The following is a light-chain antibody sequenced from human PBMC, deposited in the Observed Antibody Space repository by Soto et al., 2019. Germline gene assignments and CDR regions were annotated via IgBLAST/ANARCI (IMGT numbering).Light chain of an antibody. CDR1: QSIRSN. CDR2: VAS. V-gene: IGKV3-15*01. J-gene: IGKJ4*01. Sequence: EIVMTQSPATLSASPGERVTLSCRASQSIRSNLAWYQQRPGQTPRLLIFVASTRATGIPARFTGSGSGTEFTLTNSSLQSDDFAMYYCQQYNNWSLTFGGGTKVEIK. CDR3: QQYNNWSLT.